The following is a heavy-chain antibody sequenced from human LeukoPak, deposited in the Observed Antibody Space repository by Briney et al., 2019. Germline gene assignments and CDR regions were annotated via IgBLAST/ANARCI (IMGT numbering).Heavy chain of an antibody. CDR1: GGTFSSYT. CDR3: ARGGGYSYGPTYYYYGMDV. Sequence: GSSVKVSCKASGGTFSSYTISWVRQAPGQGLEWMGIINPSGGSTSYAQKFQGRVTMTRDTSTSTVYMELSSLRSEDTAVYYCARGGGYSYGPTYYYYGMDVWGKGTTVTVSS. J-gene: IGHJ6*04. V-gene: IGHV1-46*01. D-gene: IGHD5-18*01. CDR2: INPSGGST.